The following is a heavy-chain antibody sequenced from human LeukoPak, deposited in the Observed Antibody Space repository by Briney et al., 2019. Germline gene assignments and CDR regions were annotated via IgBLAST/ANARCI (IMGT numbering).Heavy chain of an antibody. D-gene: IGHD5-12*01. Sequence: SETLSLTCTVSGGSISSGGYYWSWIRQHPGKGLEWIGYIYYSGSTYYDPSLKSRVTISVDTSKNQFSLKLSSVTAADTAVYYCAREVSSGGYDAFDIWGQGTMVTVSS. V-gene: IGHV4-31*03. J-gene: IGHJ3*02. CDR3: AREVSSGGYDAFDI. CDR2: IYYSGST. CDR1: GGSISSGGYY.